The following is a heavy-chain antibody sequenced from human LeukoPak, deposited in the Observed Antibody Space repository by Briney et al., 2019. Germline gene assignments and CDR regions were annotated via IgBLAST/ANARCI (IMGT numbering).Heavy chain of an antibody. Sequence: PGGSLRLSCAASGFTFSSYGMPWVRQAPGKGLEWVAVISYDGSNKYYADSVKGRFTISRDNSKNTLYLHMNSLRAEDTAVYYCAKVPDYDGYHDAFDIWGQGTMVTVSS. D-gene: IGHD3-22*01. V-gene: IGHV3-30*18. J-gene: IGHJ3*02. CDR1: GFTFSSYG. CDR2: ISYDGSNK. CDR3: AKVPDYDGYHDAFDI.